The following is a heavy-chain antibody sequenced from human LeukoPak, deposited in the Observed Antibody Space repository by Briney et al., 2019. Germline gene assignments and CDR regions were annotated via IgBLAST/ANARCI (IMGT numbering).Heavy chain of an antibody. CDR1: GFTFSSYA. CDR2: ISYDGSNK. V-gene: IGHV3-30*04. D-gene: IGHD2-2*01. Sequence: GRSLRLSCAASGFTFSSYAMHWVRQAPGKGLEWVAVISYDGSNKYYADSVKGRFTISRDNSKNTLYLQTNSLRAEDTAVYYCAREGSSTSMDVWGKGTTVTVSS. CDR3: AREGSSTSMDV. J-gene: IGHJ6*04.